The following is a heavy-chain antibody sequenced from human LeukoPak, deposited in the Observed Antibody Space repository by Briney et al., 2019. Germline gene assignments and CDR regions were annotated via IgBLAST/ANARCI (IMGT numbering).Heavy chain of an antibody. V-gene: IGHV3-9*01. Sequence: PGRSLRLSCAASGLTFDDYAMPWVRQAPGKGLEWVSGISWNSGSIGYADSVKGRFTISRDNAKNSLYLQMNSLRAEDTALYYCAKDYHFDWVFDYWGQGTLVTVSS. CDR1: GLTFDDYA. D-gene: IGHD3-9*01. CDR2: ISWNSGSI. CDR3: AKDYHFDWVFDY. J-gene: IGHJ4*02.